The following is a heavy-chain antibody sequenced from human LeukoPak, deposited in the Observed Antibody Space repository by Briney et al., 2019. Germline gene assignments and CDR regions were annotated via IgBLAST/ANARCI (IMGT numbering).Heavy chain of an antibody. V-gene: IGHV3-48*01. Sequence: VGSLRLSCAASGFTFSSYDMNWVRQAPGKGLEWVSYIRSSSSSIYYADSVKGRFTISRDNAKNSLYLQMNSLRAEDTAVYYCARDSDYGDLIFDYWGQGTLVSVSS. D-gene: IGHD4-17*01. J-gene: IGHJ4*02. CDR2: IRSSSSSI. CDR1: GFTFSSYD. CDR3: ARDSDYGDLIFDY.